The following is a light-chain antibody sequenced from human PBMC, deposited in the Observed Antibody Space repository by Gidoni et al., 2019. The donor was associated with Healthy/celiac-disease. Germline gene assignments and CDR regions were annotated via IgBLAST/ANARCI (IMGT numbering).Light chain of an antibody. CDR3: QQSYSTPST. Sequence: DIQMTQSPSSLSASVGDRVTITSRASQSISSYLNWYQQKPGKAPKLLIYAASSLQSGVPSRFSGSGSGTDFTLTSSSLQPEDFATYYCQQSYSTPSTFGQGTKLEIK. J-gene: IGKJ2*01. CDR2: AAS. CDR1: QSISSY. V-gene: IGKV1-39*01.